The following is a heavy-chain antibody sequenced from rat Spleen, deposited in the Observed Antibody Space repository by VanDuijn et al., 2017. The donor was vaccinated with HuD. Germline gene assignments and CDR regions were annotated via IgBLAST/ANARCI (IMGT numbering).Heavy chain of an antibody. CDR2: ISYEGRST. CDR3: ARHEDYSGLDY. Sequence: EVQLVESGGGLVQPGRSLKLSCAASGFSFSDYYMAWVRQAPKKGLEWVAYISYEGRSTDYGDSVKGRFTISRDHAKSTLYLQMNSLRSEDTATYYCARHEDYSGLDYWGQGVMVTVSS. CDR1: GFSFSDYY. V-gene: IGHV5-22*01. J-gene: IGHJ2*01. D-gene: IGHD1-1*01.